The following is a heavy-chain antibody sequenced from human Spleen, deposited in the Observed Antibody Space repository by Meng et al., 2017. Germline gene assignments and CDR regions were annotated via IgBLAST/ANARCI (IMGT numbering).Heavy chain of an antibody. V-gene: IGHV1-2*06. Sequence: ASVKVSCKASGYTFTGYYIHWVRQAPRQGLEWMGRINPNIGGTNYAQNFQGRVTMTRDTSISTAYMELSGLRSDDTAIYYCVRDENISLGKLFGDYWGQGTLVTVSS. CDR3: VRDENISLGKLFGDY. CDR1: GYTFTGYY. J-gene: IGHJ4*02. D-gene: IGHD2-21*01. CDR2: INPNIGGT.